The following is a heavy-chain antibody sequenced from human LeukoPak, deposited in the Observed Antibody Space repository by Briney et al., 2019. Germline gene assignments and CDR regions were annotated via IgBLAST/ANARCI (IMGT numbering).Heavy chain of an antibody. Sequence: ASVKVSCKASGYTFTSYDINWVRQATGQGLEWMGWMNPNSGNTGYAQKFQGRVTITRNTSISTAYMELSSLRSEDTAVYYCARGYGQLWSDAFDIWGQGTVVTVSS. CDR2: MNPNSGNT. CDR1: GYTFTSYD. V-gene: IGHV1-8*03. CDR3: ARGYGQLWSDAFDI. D-gene: IGHD5-18*01. J-gene: IGHJ3*02.